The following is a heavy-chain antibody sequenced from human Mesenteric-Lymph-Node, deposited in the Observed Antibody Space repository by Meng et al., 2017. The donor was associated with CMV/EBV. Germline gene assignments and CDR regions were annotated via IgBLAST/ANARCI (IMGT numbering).Heavy chain of an antibody. CDR2: ISGSGGST. J-gene: IGHJ4*02. Sequence: GESLKISCAASGFTFSNYWMSWLRQAPGKGLEWVSAISGSGGSTYYADSVKGRFTISRDNSRNTLYLQMNSLRAEDTAVYYCAREDLRVTIFGIVVALDYWGQGALVTVSS. D-gene: IGHD3-3*01. CDR3: AREDLRVTIFGIVVALDY. CDR1: GFTFSNYW. V-gene: IGHV3-23*01.